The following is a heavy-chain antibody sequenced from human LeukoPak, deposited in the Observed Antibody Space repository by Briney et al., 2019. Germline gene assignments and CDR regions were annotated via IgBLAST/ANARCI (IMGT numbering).Heavy chain of an antibody. CDR2: IYTSGST. Sequence: SETLSLTCAVSGGSISSGSYYWSWIRQPAGKGLEWIGRIYTSGSTNYNPSLKSRVTISVDTSKNQFSLKLSSVTAADTAVYYCARDRGYSSSLYYFDYWGQGTLVTVSS. CDR3: ARDRGYSSSLYYFDY. D-gene: IGHD6-6*01. J-gene: IGHJ4*02. V-gene: IGHV4-61*02. CDR1: GGSISSGSYY.